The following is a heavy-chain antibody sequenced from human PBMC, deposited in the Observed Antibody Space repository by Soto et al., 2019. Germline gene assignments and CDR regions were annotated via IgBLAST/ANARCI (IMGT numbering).Heavy chain of an antibody. CDR2: MNPNSGNT. Sequence: GASVKVSCKASGYTFTGYYMHWVRQATGQGLEWMGWMNPNSGNTGYAQKFQGRVTMTRNTSISTAYMELSSLRSEDTAVYYCARRCSSTSCYLLGAFDIWGQGTMVTVSS. J-gene: IGHJ3*02. D-gene: IGHD2-2*01. CDR3: ARRCSSTSCYLLGAFDI. CDR1: GYTFTGYY. V-gene: IGHV1-8*02.